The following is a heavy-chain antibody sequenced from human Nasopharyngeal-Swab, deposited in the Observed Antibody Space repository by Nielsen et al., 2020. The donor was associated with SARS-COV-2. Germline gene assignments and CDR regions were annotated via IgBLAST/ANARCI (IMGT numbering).Heavy chain of an antibody. V-gene: IGHV3-53*01. CDR3: AKRSNSSGWYPPFDY. CDR1: GFTVSSNY. J-gene: IGHJ4*02. D-gene: IGHD6-19*01. Sequence: GESLKISCAASGFTVSSNYMSWVRQAPGKGLEWVSFIYSDGSTSYTDSVKGRFTISRDNSKNTLYLQMNSLRADDTAVYYCAKRSNSSGWYPPFDYWGQGTLVSVSS. CDR2: IYSDGST.